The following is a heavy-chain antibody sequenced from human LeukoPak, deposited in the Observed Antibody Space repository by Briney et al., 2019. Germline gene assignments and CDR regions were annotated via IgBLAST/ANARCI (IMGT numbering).Heavy chain of an antibody. V-gene: IGHV4-39*01. CDR3: ARTRTSPRYGDYDDY. Sequence: SETLSLTCTVSGGSISSSSYYWGWIRQPPGKGLEWIGSIYYSGSTYYNPPLKSRVTISVDTSKNQFSLKLSSVTAADTAVYYCARTRTSPRYGDYDDYWGQGTLVTVSS. CDR2: IYYSGST. CDR1: GGSISSSSYY. D-gene: IGHD4-17*01. J-gene: IGHJ4*02.